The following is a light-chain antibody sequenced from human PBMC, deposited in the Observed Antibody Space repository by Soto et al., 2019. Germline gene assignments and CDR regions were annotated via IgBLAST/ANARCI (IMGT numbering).Light chain of an antibody. V-gene: IGKV3-11*01. CDR1: QSVSTY. J-gene: IGKJ1*01. CDR2: DAT. CDR3: LQHNSYPWT. Sequence: EIVLTQSPVTLSLSPGERATLSCRASQSVSTYLAWYQQRPGQAPRLLIYDATKRATGIAARFSGSGSGTDFTLTISSLEPEDFAVYYCLQHNSYPWTFGQGTKVEIK.